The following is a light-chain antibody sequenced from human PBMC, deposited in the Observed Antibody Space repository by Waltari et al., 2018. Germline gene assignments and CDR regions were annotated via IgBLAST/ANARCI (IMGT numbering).Light chain of an antibody. Sequence: QSALTQPASVSGSPGQSITISCTGTSSDVGGYNYVSWFQRHPGRAPKPMIYDVSKRPSGVSNRFSGSKSGNAASLTISGLQAEDEADYYCISYTSISTLVFGVGTKVTVL. CDR1: SSDVGGYNY. CDR3: ISYTSISTLV. J-gene: IGLJ3*02. V-gene: IGLV2-14*01. CDR2: DVS.